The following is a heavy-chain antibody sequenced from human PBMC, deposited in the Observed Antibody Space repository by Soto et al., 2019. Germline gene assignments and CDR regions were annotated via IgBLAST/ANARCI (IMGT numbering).Heavy chain of an antibody. CDR2: MFYSGLT. V-gene: IGHV4-39*01. CDR1: GYSVSSSDYY. Sequence: PSETLSLTCSVSGYSVSSSDYYWAWIRQPPGKGLEWIGSMFYSGLTYYNPSLKSRVTISVDTSKNQFSLKLSSVTAADTAVYYCARPGYGDFPMGYYYGMDVWGQGTTVTVSS. D-gene: IGHD4-17*01. CDR3: ARPGYGDFPMGYYYGMDV. J-gene: IGHJ6*02.